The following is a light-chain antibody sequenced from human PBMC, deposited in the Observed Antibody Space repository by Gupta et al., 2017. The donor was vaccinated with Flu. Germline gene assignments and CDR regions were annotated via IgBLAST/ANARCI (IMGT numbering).Light chain of an antibody. CDR2: EDI. V-gene: IGLV6-57*01. CDR1: SGNIATNN. CDR3: QSYDSHNLYV. J-gene: IGLJ1*01. Sequence: VTSSFTCSSGNIATNNVHWYQQRPDSSPTTVISEDIQRPSGVPDRFSGSIDRSSNAASLTISGLKNEDEADYYCQSYDSHNLYVFGTGTKVTVL.